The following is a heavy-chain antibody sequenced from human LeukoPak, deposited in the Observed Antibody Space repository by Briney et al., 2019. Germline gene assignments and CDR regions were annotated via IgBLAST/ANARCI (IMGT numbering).Heavy chain of an antibody. Sequence: ASVKVSCKASGYTFTTYYVHCVRQAPGQGLEWMGIINPSGASTRYAQKFQGRVTMTRDMSTSTVYMELSSLGSDDTAVYYCARESSACSGGNCFSNYYFDYWGQGTLVTVSS. D-gene: IGHD2-15*01. CDR2: INPSGAST. CDR1: GYTFTTYY. CDR3: ARESSACSGGNCFSNYYFDY. J-gene: IGHJ4*02. V-gene: IGHV1-46*01.